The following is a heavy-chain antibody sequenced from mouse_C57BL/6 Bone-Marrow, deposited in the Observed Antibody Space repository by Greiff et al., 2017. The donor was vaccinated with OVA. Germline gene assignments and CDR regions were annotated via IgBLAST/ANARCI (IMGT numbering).Heavy chain of an antibody. CDR1: GFTFSSYA. Sequence: EVMLVESGGGLVKPGGSLKLSCAASGFTFSSYAMSWVRQTPEKRLEWVATISDGGSYTYYPDNVKGRFTISRDNAKNNLYLQMSHLKSEDTAMYYCAREGSSPYYFDYWGQGTTLTVSS. D-gene: IGHD1-1*01. V-gene: IGHV5-4*01. CDR2: ISDGGSYT. J-gene: IGHJ2*01. CDR3: AREGSSPYYFDY.